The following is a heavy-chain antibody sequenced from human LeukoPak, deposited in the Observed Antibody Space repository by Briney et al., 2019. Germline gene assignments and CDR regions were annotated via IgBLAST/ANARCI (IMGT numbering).Heavy chain of an antibody. D-gene: IGHD5-12*01. CDR3: ARAGGYDWGYYYYMDV. CDR2: IGTAGDT. J-gene: IGHJ6*03. V-gene: IGHV3-13*01. Sequence: GGSLRLSCAASGCTFSSYDMHWVRQATGKGLEWVSAIGTAGDTYYPGSVKGRFTISRENAKNSLYLQMNSLRAGDTAVYYCARAGGYDWGYYYYMDVWGKGTTVTVSS. CDR1: GCTFSSYD.